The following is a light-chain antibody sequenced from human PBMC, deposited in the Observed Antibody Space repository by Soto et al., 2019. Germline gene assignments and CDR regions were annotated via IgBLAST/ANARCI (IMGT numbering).Light chain of an antibody. V-gene: IGLV1-47*01. CDR2: RNN. CDR3: SSWDDSLSGWV. CDR1: SSNIGSSS. J-gene: IGLJ3*02. Sequence: VLTQPPSASGTPGQRVTISCSGRSSNIGSSSVYWYQQLPGTAPKLLIHRNNQRPSGVPDRFSGSKSGTSASLAISGLRSEDEADYYCSSWDDSLSGWVFGGGTKLTVL.